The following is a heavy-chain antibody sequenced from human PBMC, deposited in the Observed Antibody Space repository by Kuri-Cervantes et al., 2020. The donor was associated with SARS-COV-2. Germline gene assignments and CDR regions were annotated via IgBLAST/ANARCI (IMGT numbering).Heavy chain of an antibody. V-gene: IGHV4-39*01. CDR1: GGSISSSSYY. J-gene: IGHJ5*02. D-gene: IGHD1-14*01. Sequence: SETLSLTCTVSGGSISSSSYYWGWIRQPPGKGLEWIGSIYYSGSTYYNPSLKSRVTISVDTPKNQSSLKLSSVTAADTAVYYCARSRRVWFDPWGQGTLVTVSS. CDR3: ARSRRVWFDP. CDR2: IYYSGST.